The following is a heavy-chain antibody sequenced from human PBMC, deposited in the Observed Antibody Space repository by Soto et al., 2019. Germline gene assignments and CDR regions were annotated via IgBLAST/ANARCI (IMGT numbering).Heavy chain of an antibody. CDR2: MYYSGGT. Sequence: QVQLQESGPGLVKPSETLSLTCTVSGGSMSGYYWSWIRQPPGKGLEWIGNMYYSGGTNYNPSLKSRVTISVDTSKNQFSLKLSSVTAADTAVYYCATGAAATWYYWGQLTLVTVSS. J-gene: IGHJ4*02. V-gene: IGHV4-59*01. D-gene: IGHD6-25*01. CDR3: ATGAAATWYY. CDR1: GGSMSGYY.